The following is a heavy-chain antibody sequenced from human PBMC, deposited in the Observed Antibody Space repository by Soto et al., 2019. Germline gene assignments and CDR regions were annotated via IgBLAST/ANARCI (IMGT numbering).Heavy chain of an antibody. CDR2: RYNRGTT. CDR3: VTPSYSSPPAYHYGMDV. D-gene: IGHD6-13*01. V-gene: IGHV4-39*01. Sequence: SETLSLTGSVSGGSIDRSSYYWAWSRQPPGRGLGGIGGRYNRGTTIYNPSLERRLTISVGASKNQISLKVTSVIAADTAVYYCVTPSYSSPPAYHYGMDVWGQGTTVTVSS. J-gene: IGHJ6*02. CDR1: GGSIDRSSYY.